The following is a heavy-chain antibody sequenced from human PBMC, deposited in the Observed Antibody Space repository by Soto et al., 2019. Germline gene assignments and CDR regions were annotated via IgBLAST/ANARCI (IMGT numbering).Heavy chain of an antibody. CDR3: ARASWGSHAVGY. Sequence: ASVKVSCKASGYTFTSYDINWVRQATGQGLEWMGWMNPNSGNTGYAQKFQGRVTMTRNTSISTAYMELSSLRSEDTAVYYCARASWGSHAVGYWGQGTLVTVSS. J-gene: IGHJ4*02. D-gene: IGHD7-27*01. V-gene: IGHV1-8*01. CDR1: GYTFTSYD. CDR2: MNPNSGNT.